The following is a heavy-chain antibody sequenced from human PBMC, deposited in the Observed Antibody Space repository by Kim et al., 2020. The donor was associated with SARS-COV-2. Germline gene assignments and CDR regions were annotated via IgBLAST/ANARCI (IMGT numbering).Heavy chain of an antibody. Sequence: NTNYAQKFQERVTITRDMSTSTAYMELSSLRSEDTAVYYCAAGGGLKKDYWGQGTLVTVSS. D-gene: IGHD3-16*01. V-gene: IGHV1-58*01. CDR2: NT. J-gene: IGHJ4*02. CDR3: AAGGGLKKDY.